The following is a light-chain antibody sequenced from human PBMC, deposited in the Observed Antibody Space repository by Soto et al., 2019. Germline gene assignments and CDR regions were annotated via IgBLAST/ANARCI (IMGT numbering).Light chain of an antibody. Sequence: QSVLTQPPSVSGAPGQRVTISCTGSSSNIGAGYDVHWYQQLPGTAPNLLISGNRNRPSGVPDRFSGSKSGTSASPAITGRLDEEDAADYCQSSDSGLSVWVFGGGTKLTVL. CDR2: GNR. J-gene: IGLJ3*02. CDR1: SSNIGAGYD. CDR3: QSSDSGLSVWV. V-gene: IGLV1-40*01.